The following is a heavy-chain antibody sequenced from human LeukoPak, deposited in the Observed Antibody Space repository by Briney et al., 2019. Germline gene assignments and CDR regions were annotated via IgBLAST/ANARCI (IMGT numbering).Heavy chain of an antibody. V-gene: IGHV3-23*01. CDR3: AKETSSSFDY. CDR1: GFTFSSYA. Sequence: GGSLRLSCAASGFTFSSYAMNWVRQAPGKGLDLVSGISNSGGSTYYAASVKGRFTISRDNSKKTLYLQMNSLRAEDTAVYYCAKETSSSFDYWGQGCLVTVYS. J-gene: IGHJ4*02. D-gene: IGHD6-6*01. CDR2: ISNSGGST.